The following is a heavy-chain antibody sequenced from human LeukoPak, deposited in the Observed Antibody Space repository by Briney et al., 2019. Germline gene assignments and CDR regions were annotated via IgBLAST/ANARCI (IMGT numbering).Heavy chain of an antibody. CDR2: IYYSGST. J-gene: IGHJ3*02. Sequence: SETLSLTCTVSGGSVSSGSYYWSWIRQPPGKGLEWIGYIYYSGSTNYNPSLKSRATISVDTSKNQFSLKLSSVTAADTAVYYCARVNYYDSSGYYPYAFDIWGQGTMVTVSS. CDR3: ARVNYYDSSGYYPYAFDI. CDR1: GGSVSSGSYY. D-gene: IGHD3-22*01. V-gene: IGHV4-61*01.